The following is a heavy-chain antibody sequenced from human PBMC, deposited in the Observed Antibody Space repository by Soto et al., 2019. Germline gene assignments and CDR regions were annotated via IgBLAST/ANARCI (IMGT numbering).Heavy chain of an antibody. CDR2: INHSGST. CDR3: ARGPAKELERSCDY. Sequence: QAQLQQWGAGLLKPSETLSLTCAVYGGSFSGYYWSWIRQPPGKGLEWIGEINHSGSTNYNQSLKSRVTISVGTSEDQFSLKLSSVTAADTAVYYCARGPAKELERSCDYWGQGTLVTVSS. D-gene: IGHD1-1*01. CDR1: GGSFSGYY. J-gene: IGHJ4*02. V-gene: IGHV4-34*01.